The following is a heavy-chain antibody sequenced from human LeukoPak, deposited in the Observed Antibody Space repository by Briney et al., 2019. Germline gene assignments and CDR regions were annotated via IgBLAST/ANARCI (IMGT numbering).Heavy chain of an antibody. D-gene: IGHD6-13*01. CDR1: GGSFSGYY. J-gene: IGHJ4*02. CDR3: ARRKSDRSSWFPGISNYFDY. CDR2: INHSGSI. Sequence: SETLSLTCAVYGGSFSGYYWSWLRQPPGKGLEWLGEINHSGSINYNPSLKSRVTISVDTSKNQFSLKLSSVTAADTAVYYCARRKSDRSSWFPGISNYFDYWGQGALVTVSS. V-gene: IGHV4-34*01.